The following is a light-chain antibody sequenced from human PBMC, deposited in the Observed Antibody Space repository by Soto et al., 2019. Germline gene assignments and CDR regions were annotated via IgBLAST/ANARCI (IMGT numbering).Light chain of an antibody. Sequence: QSVLTQPASVSGSPGQSITISCGGTSSDVGAYIYVSWYQQFPGKAPKLIIYEVNNRPSGVSDRFSGSKSDTTAYLTISGLQAEDEADYYCSSYTSSSTYVFGTGTKVTVL. CDR2: EVN. J-gene: IGLJ1*01. V-gene: IGLV2-14*03. CDR1: SSDVGAYIY. CDR3: SSYTSSSTYV.